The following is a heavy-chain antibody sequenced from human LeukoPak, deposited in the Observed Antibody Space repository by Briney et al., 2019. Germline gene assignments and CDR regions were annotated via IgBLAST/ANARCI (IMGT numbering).Heavy chain of an antibody. CDR2: INWNGGST. D-gene: IGHD6-13*01. V-gene: IGHV3-20*04. Sequence: GGSLRLSCAASGFTFDDYGMSWVRQAPGKGLEWASGINWNGGSTGYADSVKGRFTISRDNAKNSLYLQMNSLRAEDTALYYCARDFGSSWSGDWFDPWGQGTLVTVSS. J-gene: IGHJ5*02. CDR3: ARDFGSSWSGDWFDP. CDR1: GFTFDDYG.